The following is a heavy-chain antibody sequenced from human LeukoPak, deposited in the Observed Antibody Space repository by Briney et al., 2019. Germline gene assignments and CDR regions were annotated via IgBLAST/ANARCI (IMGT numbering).Heavy chain of an antibody. CDR2: INPNSGGT. CDR1: GYTFTGYY. Sequence: GASVKVSFKASGYTFTGYYMHWVRQAPGQGLEWMGWINPNSGGTNYAQKFQGRVTMTRDTSISTAYMELSRLRSDDTAVYYCARDDYGDYGMDVWGQGTTVTVSS. D-gene: IGHD4-17*01. V-gene: IGHV1-2*02. J-gene: IGHJ6*02. CDR3: ARDDYGDYGMDV.